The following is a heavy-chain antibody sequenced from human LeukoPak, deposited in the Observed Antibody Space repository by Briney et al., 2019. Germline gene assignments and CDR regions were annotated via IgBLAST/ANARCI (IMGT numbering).Heavy chain of an antibody. V-gene: IGHV1-18*01. CDR3: ARDVGEHLLVQPSFDY. J-gene: IGHJ4*02. Sequence: ASVKVSCKASGYTFNTFGINWVRQAPGQGLEWMGWISTYNRNTNYAQKLQGRVTLTTDTSTTTAYMELRSLISDDTAVYYCARDVGEHLLVQPSFDYWGQGTLLTVS. D-gene: IGHD1/OR15-1a*01. CDR1: GYTFNTFG. CDR2: ISTYNRNT.